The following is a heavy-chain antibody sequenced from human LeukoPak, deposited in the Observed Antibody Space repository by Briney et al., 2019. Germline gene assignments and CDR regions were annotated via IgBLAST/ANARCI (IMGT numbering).Heavy chain of an antibody. CDR1: GFTFSSYS. J-gene: IGHJ4*02. V-gene: IGHV3-21*04. D-gene: IGHD3-3*01. CDR2: ISSSSSYI. CDR3: AKRQNYDFWSGYETAKYYFDY. Sequence: PGGSLRLSCAASGFTFSSYSMNWVRQAPGKGLEWVSSISSSSSYIYYADSVKGRFTISRDNAKNSLYLQMNSLRAEDTAIYYCAKRQNYDFWSGYETAKYYFDYWGQGTLVTVSS.